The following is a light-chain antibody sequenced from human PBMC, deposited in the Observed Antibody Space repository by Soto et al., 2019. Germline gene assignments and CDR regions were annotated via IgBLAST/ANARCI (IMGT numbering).Light chain of an antibody. CDR3: AAWDDSLSVVV. CDR1: SSNIGSNY. J-gene: IGLJ2*01. CDR2: RNN. V-gene: IGLV1-47*01. Sequence: QSVLTQPPSASGTPGQRVTISCSGSSSNIGSNYVYWYQQLPGTAPKLLIYRNNQRPSGVPDRFSGSKSGTSASLAISGLRSEDEADYYCAAWDDSLSVVVFGGGTQLIVL.